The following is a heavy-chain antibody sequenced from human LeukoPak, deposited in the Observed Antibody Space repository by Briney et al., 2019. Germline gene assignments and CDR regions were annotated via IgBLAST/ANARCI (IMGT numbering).Heavy chain of an antibody. D-gene: IGHD2-15*01. Sequence: GASVKVSCKASGYTFTGYYMHWLRQAPGQGLEWMGWINPNNGGTNYAQRFQGRVTMTRDTSISTAYMEVSRLRFDDTAVYYCASGPSLGTTHPYFDYWGQGTLVTDSS. CDR1: GYTFTGYY. J-gene: IGHJ4*02. CDR2: INPNNGGT. V-gene: IGHV1-2*02. CDR3: ASGPSLGTTHPYFDY.